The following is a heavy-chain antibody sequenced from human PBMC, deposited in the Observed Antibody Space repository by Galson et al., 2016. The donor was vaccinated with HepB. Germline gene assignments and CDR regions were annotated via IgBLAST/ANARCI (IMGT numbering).Heavy chain of an antibody. D-gene: IGHD1-7*01. J-gene: IGHJ4*02. CDR3: ARAGLGTKASFDC. CDR2: VYRGRA. CDR1: DGSLSSSSSFS. Sequence: SETLSLTCTVSDGSLSSSSSFSWGWVRQPPGKGLECIGTVYRGRAYYHPSLEGRVTISVDMSPDLFSLKLTSLTAADTAVYYCARAGLGTKASFDCWGQGTLVAVSS. V-gene: IGHV4-39*01.